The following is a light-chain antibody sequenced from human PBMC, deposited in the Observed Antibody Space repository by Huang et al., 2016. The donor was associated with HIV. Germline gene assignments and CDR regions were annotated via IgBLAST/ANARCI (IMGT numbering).Light chain of an antibody. J-gene: IGKJ2*01. Sequence: EIVLTQSPGTLSLSPGERATLSCRASQSVSSSYLAWYRQTPGQAPRLLIYGTSSRATGIPDRFSGSGSGTDFTRTISRLEPEDFAVFYCQQFGTSPYTFGQGTKLEIK. CDR3: QQFGTSPYT. V-gene: IGKV3-20*01. CDR2: GTS. CDR1: QSVSSSY.